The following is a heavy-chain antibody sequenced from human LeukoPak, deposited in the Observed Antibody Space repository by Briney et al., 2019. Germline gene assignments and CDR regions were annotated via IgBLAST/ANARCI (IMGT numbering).Heavy chain of an antibody. CDR3: ARDFHRRVYDSSGYSPY. CDR2: IRSKGNSYAT. V-gene: IGHV3-73*01. J-gene: IGHJ4*02. Sequence: GGSLRLSCAASGFTFSGSAIHWVRQASGKGLEWLGRIRSKGNSYATTYSASIKGRFTISRDDSKNTAYLQMNSLKTEDTAVYYCARDFHRRVYDSSGYSPYWGQGTLVTVSS. D-gene: IGHD3-22*01. CDR1: GFTFSGSA.